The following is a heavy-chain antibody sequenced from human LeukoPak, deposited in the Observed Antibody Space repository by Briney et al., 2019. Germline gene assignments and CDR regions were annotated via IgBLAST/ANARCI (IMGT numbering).Heavy chain of an antibody. CDR2: ISWDRGNI. V-gene: IGHV3-9*01. Sequence: PGRSLRLSCVASGFTFDDYAMHWVRQAPGKGLEWVSGISWDRGNIGYVDSVKGRFTISRDNSKNTVHLQMNSLRAEDTAMYYCARRAGDYSHPYDYWGQGTLVTVSS. CDR3: ARRAGDYSHPYDY. D-gene: IGHD3-22*01. J-gene: IGHJ4*02. CDR1: GFTFDDYA.